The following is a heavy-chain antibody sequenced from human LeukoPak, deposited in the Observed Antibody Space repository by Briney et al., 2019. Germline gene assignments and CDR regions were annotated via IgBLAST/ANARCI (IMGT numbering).Heavy chain of an antibody. Sequence: GASVKVPCKASGYTFTSYGISWVRQAPGQGLEWMGWISAYNGNTNYAQKLQGRVTMTTDTSTSTAYMELRSPRSDDTAVYYCASCYGALPRAFDIWGQGTMVTVSS. CDR3: ASCYGALPRAFDI. CDR1: GYTFTSYG. V-gene: IGHV1-18*01. D-gene: IGHD4-17*01. J-gene: IGHJ3*02. CDR2: ISAYNGNT.